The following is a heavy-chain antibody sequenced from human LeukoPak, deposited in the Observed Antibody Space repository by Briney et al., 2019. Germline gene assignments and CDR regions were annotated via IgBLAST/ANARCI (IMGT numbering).Heavy chain of an antibody. V-gene: IGHV3-30*02. CDR3: AKDSTVATRSPLDY. CDR2: IRYDGSNK. Sequence: GGSLRLSCAASGFTFSSYGMHWVRQAPGKGLEWVAFIRYDGSNKYYADSVKGLFTISRDNSKNTLYLQMNSLRAEDTAVYYCAKDSTVATRSPLDYWGQGTLVTVSS. CDR1: GFTFSSYG. D-gene: IGHD4-17*01. J-gene: IGHJ4*02.